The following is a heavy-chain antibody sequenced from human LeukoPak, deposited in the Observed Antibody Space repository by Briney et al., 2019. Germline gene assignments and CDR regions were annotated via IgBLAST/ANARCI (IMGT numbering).Heavy chain of an antibody. CDR1: GFIFDNYA. J-gene: IGHJ4*02. Sequence: PGGSLSLSCAAAGFIFDNYAMNCVRQAPGRGLEWVSSISGGGETTYYADAAKGRFTISRDNAQNTLYLQMNSLRAEDTAVYYCARDYADYVGYFFFDYWGQGTLVTVSS. V-gene: IGHV3-23*01. CDR2: ISGGGETT. D-gene: IGHD4-17*01. CDR3: ARDYADYVGYFFFDY.